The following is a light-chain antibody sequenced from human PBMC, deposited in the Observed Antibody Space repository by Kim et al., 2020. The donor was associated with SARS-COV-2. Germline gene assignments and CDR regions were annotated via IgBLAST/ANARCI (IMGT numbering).Light chain of an antibody. CDR1: SGHSSYA. V-gene: IGLV4-69*01. Sequence: ASVKLTCTLSSGHSSYAIACHQQQPEKGPRYLMKLNSDGSHSKGDGIPDRFSGSSSGAERYLTISSLQSEDEADYYCQTWGTGIVVFGGGTKLTVL. CDR2: LNSDGSH. J-gene: IGLJ2*01. CDR3: QTWGTGIVV.